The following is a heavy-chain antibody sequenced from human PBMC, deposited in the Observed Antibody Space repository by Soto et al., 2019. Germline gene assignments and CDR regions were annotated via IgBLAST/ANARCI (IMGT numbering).Heavy chain of an antibody. V-gene: IGHV3-53*01. Sequence: GGSLRLSCAASGFTVSSNYMSWVRQAPGKGLEWVSVIYSGGSTYYADSVKGRFTISRDNSKNTLYLQMNSLRAEDTAVYYCAKDRTPRRGVVTLYYMDVWGKGTTVTVSS. CDR1: GFTVSSNY. CDR3: AKDRTPRRGVVTLYYMDV. CDR2: IYSGGST. J-gene: IGHJ6*03. D-gene: IGHD2-15*01.